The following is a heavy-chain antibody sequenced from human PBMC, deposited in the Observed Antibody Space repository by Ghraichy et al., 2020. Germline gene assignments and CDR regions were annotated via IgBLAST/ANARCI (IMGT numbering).Heavy chain of an antibody. J-gene: IGHJ5*02. D-gene: IGHD3-10*01. CDR1: GGSFSGYY. Sequence: SQTLSLTCAVYGGSFSGYYWSWIRQPPGKGLEWIGEINHSGRANYNPSLKSRVTISVDTSKNQFSLKPSSVTAADTAVYYCSRDFATFGSGNFDPWGQGTLVTVSS. CDR2: INHSGRA. V-gene: IGHV4-34*01. CDR3: SRDFATFGSGNFDP.